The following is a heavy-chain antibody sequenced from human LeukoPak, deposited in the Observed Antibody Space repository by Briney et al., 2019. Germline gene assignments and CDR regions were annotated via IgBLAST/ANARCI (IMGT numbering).Heavy chain of an antibody. Sequence: SETLSHTCAVYGGSFSGYYWSWIRQPPGKGLEWIGEINHSGSTNYNPSLKSRVTISVDTSKNQFSLKLSSVTAADTAVYYCARVNVWGSYRPTVFDYWGQGTLVTVSS. V-gene: IGHV4-34*01. CDR1: GGSFSGYY. D-gene: IGHD3-16*02. J-gene: IGHJ4*02. CDR2: INHSGST. CDR3: ARVNVWGSYRPTVFDY.